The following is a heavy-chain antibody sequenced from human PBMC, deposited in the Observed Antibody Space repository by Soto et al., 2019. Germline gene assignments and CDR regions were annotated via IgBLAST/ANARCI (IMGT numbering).Heavy chain of an antibody. Sequence: QVQLVQSGAAVKKPGASVKLTCKASGYTFIMHYIHWVRQAPGQGLEWMGVINPNGGTTNYAQKFQGRVNLTGDTSTSTVYLDLSSLRSEDTALYYCARGDRDGYSVWGQGTQVTVSS. CDR1: GYTFIMHY. CDR2: INPNGGTT. CDR3: ARGDRDGYSV. V-gene: IGHV1-46*01. J-gene: IGHJ4*02. D-gene: IGHD4-4*01.